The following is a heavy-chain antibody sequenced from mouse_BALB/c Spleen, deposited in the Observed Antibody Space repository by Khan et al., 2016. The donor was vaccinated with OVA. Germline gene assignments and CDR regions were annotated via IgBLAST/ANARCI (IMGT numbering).Heavy chain of an antibody. V-gene: IGHV1-4*01. Sequence: VKLLESGAELARPGASVKMSCKASGYTFTSYTIHWIKKRPGQGLEWIGYINPSNGYTNYNQKFKDKATLTTDKSSTTAYLQLSSLTSDDSAVYNCVRDASYNRNDGWFAYWGQGTLVTVSA. CDR1: GYTFTSYT. CDR3: VRDASYNRNDGWFAY. CDR2: INPSNGYT. J-gene: IGHJ3*01. D-gene: IGHD2-14*01.